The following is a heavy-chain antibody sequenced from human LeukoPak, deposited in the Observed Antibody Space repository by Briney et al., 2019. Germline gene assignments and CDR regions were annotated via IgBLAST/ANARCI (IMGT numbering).Heavy chain of an antibody. J-gene: IGHJ6*03. CDR2: MNPNSGNT. CDR3: AIPPVGIYYYYYMDV. D-gene: IGHD1-26*01. CDR1: GYTFTTYD. Sequence: GASVKVSCKASGYTFTTYDIHWVRQASGQGLEWMGWMNPNSGNTGYAQKFQGRVTITADESTSTAYMELSSLRSEDTAVYYCAIPPVGIYYYYYMDVWGKGTTVTVSS. V-gene: IGHV1-8*01.